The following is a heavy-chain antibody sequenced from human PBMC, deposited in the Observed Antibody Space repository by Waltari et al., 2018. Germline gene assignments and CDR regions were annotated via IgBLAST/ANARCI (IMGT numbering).Heavy chain of an antibody. CDR3: TRDVTGYYYFDL. J-gene: IGHJ2*01. Sequence: EVQLVESGGGWIQPGGSLRLSCAASGFPVGSHYMNWVRQAPGKGLEWVSVINSGGDTHYADSVKGRFTISRDNSKNTVYLQMNTLRAEDTALYYCTRDVTGYYYFDLWGRGTLVTVSS. CDR2: INSGGDT. CDR1: GFPVGSHY. V-gene: IGHV3-53*01.